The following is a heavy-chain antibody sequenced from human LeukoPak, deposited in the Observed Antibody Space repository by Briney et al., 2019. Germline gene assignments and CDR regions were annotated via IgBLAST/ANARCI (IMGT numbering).Heavy chain of an antibody. D-gene: IGHD1-26*01. CDR3: AKDIGLGGNSGSYSDAFDI. CDR2: ISWDGGST. Sequence: AGGSLRLSCAASGFTFDDYTMHWVRQAPGKGLEWVSLISWDGGSTYYADSVKGRFTISRDNSKNSLYLQMNSLRAEDTALYYCAKDIGLGGNSGSYSDAFDIWGQGTMVTVSS. CDR1: GFTFDDYT. J-gene: IGHJ3*02. V-gene: IGHV3-43*01.